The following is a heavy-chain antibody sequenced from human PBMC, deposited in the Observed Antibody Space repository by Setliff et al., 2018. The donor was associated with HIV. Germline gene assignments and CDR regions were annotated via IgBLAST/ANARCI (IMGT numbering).Heavy chain of an antibody. D-gene: IGHD6-13*01. J-gene: IGHJ4*02. CDR2: VKQDGSDK. CDR3: ATQTGFYNSHWYDY. Sequence: GSLRLSCAASGFSFGSYWMSWVRQAPGKGLEWVANVKQDGSDKYYVDSVKGRFTISRDNAKNSVFLQMNSLRAEDTGVYYCATQTGFYNSHWYDYWGQGTMVTVSS. CDR1: GFSFGSYW. V-gene: IGHV3-7*01.